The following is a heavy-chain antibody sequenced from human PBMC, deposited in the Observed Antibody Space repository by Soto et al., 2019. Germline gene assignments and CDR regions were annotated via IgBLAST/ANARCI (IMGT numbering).Heavy chain of an antibody. D-gene: IGHD3-16*01. Sequence: QVQLVESGGGVVQPGMSLRLSCAASGFTLSSYAMHWARQAPGKGLEWVAVISYDGSSKKYADSVKGRFTISRDNSRRTMCLQEDSLRAEDTTVDYCVKQSLIPGRVGEYLLDYWGQGTRVTVSS. V-gene: IGHV3-30-3*01. CDR1: GFTLSSYA. CDR2: ISYDGSSK. CDR3: VKQSLIPGRVGEYLLDY. J-gene: IGHJ4*02.